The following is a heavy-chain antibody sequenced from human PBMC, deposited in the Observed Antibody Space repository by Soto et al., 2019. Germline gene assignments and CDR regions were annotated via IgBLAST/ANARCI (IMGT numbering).Heavy chain of an antibody. CDR3: AKEPEDGVPGDY. V-gene: IGHV1-3*01. Sequence: QVHLVQSGAEVKEPGASVRVSCEASGYTFTSHTIHWARQAPGQGLEWMGWIIVSHGSPRYAPQFQGRITFGRDTSATTAYMERPSLTFEDKAVYYCAKEPEDGVPGDYWGQGTPVVVSS. D-gene: IGHD2-8*01. J-gene: IGHJ4*02. CDR1: GYTFTSHT. CDR2: IIVSHGSP.